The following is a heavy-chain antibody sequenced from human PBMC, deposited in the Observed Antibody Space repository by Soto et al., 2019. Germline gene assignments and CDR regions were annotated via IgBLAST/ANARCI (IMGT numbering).Heavy chain of an antibody. Sequence: QVQLVQSGAEVKKPGSSVKVSCKASGGTFSSYTISWVRQAPGQGLEWMGRIIPILGIANYAQKFQGRVTITADKSTSAAYMELSSLRSEDTAVYYCVSGASVYMDVWGKGTTVTVSS. CDR2: IIPILGIA. CDR3: VSGASVYMDV. V-gene: IGHV1-69*02. D-gene: IGHD2-8*02. J-gene: IGHJ6*03. CDR1: GGTFSSYT.